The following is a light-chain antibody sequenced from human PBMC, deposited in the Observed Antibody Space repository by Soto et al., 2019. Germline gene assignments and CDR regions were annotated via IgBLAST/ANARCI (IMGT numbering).Light chain of an antibody. CDR1: SSDVGGYNY. V-gene: IGLV2-14*03. J-gene: IGLJ1*01. CDR2: DVS. Sequence: QSVLTQPASVSGSPGQSITVSCTGSSSDVGGYNYVSWYQQHPGKAPKLMIYDVSYRPSGVSNRFSGSKSGNRASLTISGLQAEDEADYFCFSFTTTSTHVFGTGTKVT. CDR3: FSFTTTSTHV.